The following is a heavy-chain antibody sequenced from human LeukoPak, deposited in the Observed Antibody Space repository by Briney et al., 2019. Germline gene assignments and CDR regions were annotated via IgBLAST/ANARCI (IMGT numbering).Heavy chain of an antibody. D-gene: IGHD3-22*01. CDR2: IKDDGSEK. V-gene: IGHV3-7*01. CDR1: GFTFSSYW. CDR3: ARPISYYYDSSGYYRHDAFDI. Sequence: GGSLRLSCVGSGFTFSSYWMTWVRQAPGKGLEWVANIKDDGSEKYSVDSVKGRFTISRDNAKNSLYLQMSSLRAEDTAVYYCARPISYYYDSSGYYRHDAFDIWGQGTMVTVSS. J-gene: IGHJ3*02.